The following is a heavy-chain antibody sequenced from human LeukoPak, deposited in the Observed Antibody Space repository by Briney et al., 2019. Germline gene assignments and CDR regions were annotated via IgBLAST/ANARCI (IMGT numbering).Heavy chain of an antibody. CDR1: GFTFSSYA. V-gene: IGHV3-23*01. CDR3: AKAWTVTTRGGYFDY. D-gene: IGHD4-17*01. Sequence: SGGSLRLSCAASGFTFSSYAMSWVRQAPGKGLEWVSAISGSGGSTYYADSVKGRFTISRDNSKNTLYLQMNSLRAEDTAVYYCAKAWTVTTRGGYFDYWGQGTLVTLSS. CDR2: ISGSGGST. J-gene: IGHJ4*02.